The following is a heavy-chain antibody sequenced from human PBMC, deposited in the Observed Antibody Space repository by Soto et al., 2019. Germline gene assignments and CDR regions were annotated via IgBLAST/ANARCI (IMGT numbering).Heavy chain of an antibody. D-gene: IGHD3-16*01. CDR3: ARWGPDRGLDY. CDR1: GFNFGSNG. J-gene: IGHJ4*02. Sequence: GGSLRLSCAASGFNFGSNGMYWVRQAPGKGLEWVAVIWYDGSEKYYADSVKGRLIISRDNSKNMVYLQMNSLRTEDTAVYYCARWGPDRGLDYWARGPWSPSPQ. V-gene: IGHV3-33*01. CDR2: IWYDGSEK.